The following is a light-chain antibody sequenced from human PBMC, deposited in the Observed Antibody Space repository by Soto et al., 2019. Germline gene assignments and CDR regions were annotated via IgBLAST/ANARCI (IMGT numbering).Light chain of an antibody. CDR3: RERRRWHRAT. V-gene: IGKV3D-11*02. CDR2: TAS. CDR1: QNVALN. Sequence: EMVLTQSPATLSLSLGESATLSCRASQNVALNFAWCQQKAGQPPKLLIHTASSRATGIPARFSGSGSRTEYTLPISSIEREDIAVYYCRERRRWHRATFGGGTKVEMK. J-gene: IGKJ4*01.